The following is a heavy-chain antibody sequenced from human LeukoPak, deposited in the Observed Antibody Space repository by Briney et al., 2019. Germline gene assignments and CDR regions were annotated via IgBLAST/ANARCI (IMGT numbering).Heavy chain of an antibody. D-gene: IGHD6-19*01. CDR1: GVSVSSSSYS. Sequence: KPSETLSLTCTVSGVSVSSSSYSWDWIRQPPGKGLEWIGSMYYSGGTYYNPSLKGRVTMPVDTSKNQFSLKLSSVTAADTAVYYCASKYSSGWFYFDYWGQGTLVTVSS. J-gene: IGHJ4*02. V-gene: IGHV4-39*01. CDR3: ASKYSSGWFYFDY. CDR2: MYYSGGT.